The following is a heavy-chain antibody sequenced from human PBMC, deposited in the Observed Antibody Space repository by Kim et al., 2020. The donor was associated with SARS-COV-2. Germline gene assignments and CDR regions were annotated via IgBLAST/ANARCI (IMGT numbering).Heavy chain of an antibody. D-gene: IGHD5-12*01. CDR3: ARILSGYDSELPYDFDY. J-gene: IGHJ4*02. CDR1: GGSISSGSYY. V-gene: IGHV4-61*02. CDR2: IYTSGST. Sequence: SETLSLTCTVSGGSISSGSYYWSWIRQPAGKGLEWIGRIYTSGSTNYNPSLESRVTISVDTSKNQFSLKLSSVTAADTAVYYCARILSGYDSELPYDFDYWGQGTLVTVSS.